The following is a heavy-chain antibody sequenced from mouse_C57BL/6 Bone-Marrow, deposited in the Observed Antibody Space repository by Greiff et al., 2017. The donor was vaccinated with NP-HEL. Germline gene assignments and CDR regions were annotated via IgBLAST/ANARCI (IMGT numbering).Heavy chain of an antibody. J-gene: IGHJ4*01. Sequence: EVKLMESGGGLVKPGGSLKLSCAASGFTFSDYGMHWVRQAPEKGLEWVAYISSGSSTIYYADTVKGRFTISRDNAKNTLFLQMTSLRSEDTAMYYCARIYYDYDVGYYAMDYWGQGTSVTVSS. D-gene: IGHD2-4*01. CDR2: ISSGSSTI. CDR3: ARIYYDYDVGYYAMDY. CDR1: GFTFSDYG. V-gene: IGHV5-17*01.